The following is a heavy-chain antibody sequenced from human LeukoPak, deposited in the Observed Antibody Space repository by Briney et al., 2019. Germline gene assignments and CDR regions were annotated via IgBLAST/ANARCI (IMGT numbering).Heavy chain of an antibody. CDR2: ISHLGSDK. J-gene: IGHJ4*02. D-gene: IGHD3-10*01. CDR3: ARDRTFYGTGSYCDF. Sequence: PGGSLRLSCTASGFTFSSYAIHWVRQAPGTGLEWVALISHLGSDKYYADSVKGRFIISRDNSKNTLYLQMNSLRGDDTAVYYCARDRTFYGTGSYCDFWGQGTLVTVSS. V-gene: IGHV3-30-3*01. CDR1: GFTFSSYA.